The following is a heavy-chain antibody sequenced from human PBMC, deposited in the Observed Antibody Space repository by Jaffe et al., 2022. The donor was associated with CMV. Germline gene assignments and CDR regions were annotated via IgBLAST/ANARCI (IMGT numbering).Heavy chain of an antibody. Sequence: QVQLQESGPGLVKPSGTLSLTCAVSGGSISSSNWWSWVRQPPGKGLEWIGEIYHSGSTNYNPSLKSRVTISVDKSKNQFSLKLSSVTAADTAVYYCARDMGELPPAPYYYYMDVWGKGTTVTVSS. CDR3: ARDMGELPPAPYYYYMDV. CDR1: GGSISSSNW. V-gene: IGHV4-4*02. D-gene: IGHD1-26*01. CDR2: IYHSGST. J-gene: IGHJ6*03.